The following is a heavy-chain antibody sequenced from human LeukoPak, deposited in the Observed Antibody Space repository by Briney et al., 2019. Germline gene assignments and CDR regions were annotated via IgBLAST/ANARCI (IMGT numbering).Heavy chain of an antibody. CDR2: INANSGTT. J-gene: IGHJ5*01. D-gene: IGHD6-19*01. CDR1: GFAFSFYA. CDR3: AKPKSGGLAVTADWFHP. V-gene: IGHV3-23*01. Sequence: GGSLRLSCAASGFAFSFYAMSWLRQPPGKGLEWVSTINANSGTTSYAASVRGRFTISRDNSKNTLYLQVNTLRADDTATYYCAKPKSGGLAVTADWFHPWGQGTLVVVSS.